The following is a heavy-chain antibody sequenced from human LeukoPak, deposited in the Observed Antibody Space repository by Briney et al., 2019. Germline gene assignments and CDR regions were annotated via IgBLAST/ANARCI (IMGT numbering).Heavy chain of an antibody. CDR1: GFTFSSYW. D-gene: IGHD6-19*01. CDR2: IKQDGSEK. CDR3: ARGPWGSSGWSYFDY. V-gene: IGHV3-7*03. Sequence: GGSLRLSCAASGFTFSSYWMSWVRQAPGKGLEWAANIKQDGSEKYYVDSVKGRFTISRDNAKNSLYLQMNSLRAEGTAVYYCARGPWGSSGWSYFDYWGQGTLVTVSS. J-gene: IGHJ4*02.